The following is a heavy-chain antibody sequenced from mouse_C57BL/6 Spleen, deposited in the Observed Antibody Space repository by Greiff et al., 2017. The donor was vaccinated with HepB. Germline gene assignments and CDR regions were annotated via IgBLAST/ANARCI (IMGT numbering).Heavy chain of an antibody. Sequence: EVKLMESGGGLVKPGGSLKLSCAASGFTFCDYGMHWVRQAPEKGLEWVAYISSGSSTIYYADTVKGRFTISRDNAKNTLFLQMTSLRSEDTAMYYCARGYGSSWGYFDYWGQGTTLTVSS. D-gene: IGHD1-1*01. J-gene: IGHJ2*01. CDR1: GFTFCDYG. CDR2: ISSGSSTI. CDR3: ARGYGSSWGYFDY. V-gene: IGHV5-17*01.